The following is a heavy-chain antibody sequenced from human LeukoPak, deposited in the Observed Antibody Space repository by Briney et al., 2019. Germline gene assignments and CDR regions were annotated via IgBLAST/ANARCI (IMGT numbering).Heavy chain of an antibody. J-gene: IGHJ4*02. CDR1: GFTFSSCA. Sequence: GGSLRLSCAGSGFTFSSCAMSWVRQAPGKGLEWVSSISGSGGTTYYADSVKGRFTISRDNSKKTLYLQMSSLRAEDTAVYHCAKGFYGSGSSDYWGQGTLVTVSS. V-gene: IGHV3-23*01. CDR3: AKGFYGSGSSDY. CDR2: ISGSGGTT. D-gene: IGHD3-10*01.